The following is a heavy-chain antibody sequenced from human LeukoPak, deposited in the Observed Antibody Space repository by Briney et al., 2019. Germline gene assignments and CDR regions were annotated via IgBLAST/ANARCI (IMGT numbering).Heavy chain of an antibody. D-gene: IGHD4-11*01. CDR1: GFTFSSYG. V-gene: IGHV3-30*02. CDR2: IRYDGSNK. Sequence: GGSLRLSCAASGFTFSSYGMHWVRQAPGKGLEWVAFIRYDGSNKYCADSVKGRFTISRDNSKNTLYLQMNSLRAEDTAVYYCAKDLATVTPYFDYWGQGTLVTVSS. J-gene: IGHJ4*02. CDR3: AKDLATVTPYFDY.